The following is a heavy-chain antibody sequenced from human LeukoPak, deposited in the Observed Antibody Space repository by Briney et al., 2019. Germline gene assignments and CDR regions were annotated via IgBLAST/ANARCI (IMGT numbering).Heavy chain of an antibody. CDR1: GFTVSSNY. Sequence: PGGSLRLSCAASGFTVSSNYMSWVRQAPGKGLEWVSVIYSGGSTYYADSVKGRFTISRDNSKNTLYLQMNSLRAEDTAVYYCARAFGDYGDYGDAFDIWGQGTMVTVSS. CDR3: ARAFGDYGDYGDAFDI. CDR2: IYSGGST. J-gene: IGHJ3*02. D-gene: IGHD4-17*01. V-gene: IGHV3-53*01.